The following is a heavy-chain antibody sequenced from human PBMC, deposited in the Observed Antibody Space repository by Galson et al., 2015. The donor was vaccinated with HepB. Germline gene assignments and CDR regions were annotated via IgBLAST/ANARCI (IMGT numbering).Heavy chain of an antibody. CDR2: IWYDGSNK. V-gene: IGHV3-33*01. CDR1: GFTFSSYG. D-gene: IGHD3-16*02. Sequence: SLRLSCAASGFTFSSYGMHWVRQAPGKGLEWVAVIWYDGSNKYYADSVKGRFTISRDNSKNTLYLQMNSLRAEDTAAYYCARDGDVWGSYRYRGGFDYWGQGTLVTVSS. CDR3: ARDGDVWGSYRYRGGFDY. J-gene: IGHJ4*02.